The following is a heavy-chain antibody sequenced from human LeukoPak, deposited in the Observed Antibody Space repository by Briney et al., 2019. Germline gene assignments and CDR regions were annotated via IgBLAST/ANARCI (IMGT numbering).Heavy chain of an antibody. CDR1: GYSISSGYY. CDR3: ARFPVQSGRDY. Sequence: QSSETLSLTCAVSGYSISSGYYWGWIRQPPGKGLEWIGSIYHSGSTYYNPSLKSRVTISVDTSKNQFSLKLSSVTAADTAVYYCARFPVQSGRDYWGQGTLVTVSS. D-gene: IGHD1-26*01. CDR2: IYHSGST. V-gene: IGHV4-38-2*01. J-gene: IGHJ4*02.